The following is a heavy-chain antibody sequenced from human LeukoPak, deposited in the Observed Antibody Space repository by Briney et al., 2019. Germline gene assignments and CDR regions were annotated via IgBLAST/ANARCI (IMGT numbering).Heavy chain of an antibody. J-gene: IGHJ4*02. CDR2: INPNSGGT. D-gene: IGHD3-22*01. CDR1: GYTFRQYS. V-gene: IGHV1-2*02. Sequence: ASVKVSCKASGYTFRQYSISWVRQAPGKGLEWMGWINPNSGGTNYAQKFQGRVTMTRDTSISTAYMELSRLRSDDTAVYYCARYYYDSSGYTPFDYWGQGTLVTVSS. CDR3: ARYYYDSSGYTPFDY.